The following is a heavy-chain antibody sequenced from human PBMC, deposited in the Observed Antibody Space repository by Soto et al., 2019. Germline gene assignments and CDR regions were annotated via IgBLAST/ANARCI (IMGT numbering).Heavy chain of an antibody. V-gene: IGHV3-23*01. CDR3: ARGDKTSGFDS. Sequence: PGGSLRLSCAASGFTISSYAINWVRQAPGKGLEWVSGTYGGDSTSYADSVKGRFTISRDNSKNSLNLQMNNLGVEDTAVYYCARGDKTSGFDSWGQGTLVTVSS. J-gene: IGHJ5*01. CDR1: GFTISSYA. CDR2: TYGGDST.